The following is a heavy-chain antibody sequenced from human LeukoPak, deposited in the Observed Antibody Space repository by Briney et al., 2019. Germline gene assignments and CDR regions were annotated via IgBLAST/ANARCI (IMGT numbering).Heavy chain of an antibody. CDR1: GYTFSSYG. D-gene: IGHD4/OR15-4a*01. Sequence: ASVKVSCKASGYTFSSYGINWVRLAPGRGPEWMASINPQKRDTHYAQNFQGRVTVTAGTSTNTAYMELRSLRSDDTAIYYCARRKYGADYNGMDVWAKGPRSPSP. J-gene: IGHJ6*02. CDR2: INPQKRDT. V-gene: IGHV1-18*01. CDR3: ARRKYGADYNGMDV.